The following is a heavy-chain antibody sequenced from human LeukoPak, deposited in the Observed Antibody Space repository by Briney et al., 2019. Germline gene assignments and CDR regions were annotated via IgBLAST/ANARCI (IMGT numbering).Heavy chain of an antibody. J-gene: IGHJ5*02. V-gene: IGHV3-48*03. CDR1: GSTFSSYE. Sequence: GGSLRLSCAASGSTFSSYEMNWVRQAPGKRLEWVSYISSSGSTIYYADSVKGRFTISRDNAKNSLYLQMNSLRAEDTAVYYCAPQQYYYGSGSWSWFDPWGQGTLVTVSS. CDR2: ISSSGSTI. CDR3: APQQYYYGSGSWSWFDP. D-gene: IGHD3-10*01.